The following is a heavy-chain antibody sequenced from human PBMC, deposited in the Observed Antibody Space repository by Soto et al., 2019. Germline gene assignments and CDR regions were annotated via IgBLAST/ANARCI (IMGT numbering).Heavy chain of an antibody. D-gene: IGHD1-7*01. Sequence: ASVKVSCKASGYTFTSYAMHWVRQAPGQRLEWMGWINAGNGNTKYSQKFQGRVTITRDTSASTAYMELSSLRSEDTAVYYCARGTHKWNYGWFDPWGQGTLVTVS. J-gene: IGHJ5*02. CDR3: ARGTHKWNYGWFDP. CDR2: INAGNGNT. CDR1: GYTFTSYA. V-gene: IGHV1-3*01.